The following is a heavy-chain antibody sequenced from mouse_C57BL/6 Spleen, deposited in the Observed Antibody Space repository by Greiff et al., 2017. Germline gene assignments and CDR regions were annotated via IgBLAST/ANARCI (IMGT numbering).Heavy chain of an antibody. D-gene: IGHD4-1*01. CDR3: ARFTGTDY. Sequence: VKLQESGAELAKPGASVKLSCKASGYTFTSYWMHLVKQRPGQGQEWIGYINPSSGYTKYNQKFKDKATLTEDKSSSTAYMQLSSLTYEDSAVYYCARFTGTDYWGQGTTLTVSS. CDR2: INPSSGYT. V-gene: IGHV1-7*01. CDR1: GYTFTSYW. J-gene: IGHJ2*01.